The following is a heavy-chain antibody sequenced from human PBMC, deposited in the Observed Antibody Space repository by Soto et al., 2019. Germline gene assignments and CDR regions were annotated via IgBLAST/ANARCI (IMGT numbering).Heavy chain of an antibody. CDR1: GGSLSDYDYS. CDR3: AMGYYGGSFDY. D-gene: IGHD4-17*01. Sequence: QLQLQESGSGLVRPSQTLSLTCAVSGGSLSDYDYSWTWIRQPPGKGLAWIGYIRHSGSTCYTPPRRRRVTVSLDGSKTQFSLRRTSAAAADTAVYYSAMGYYGGSFDYWGQGTLVTVSS. V-gene: IGHV4-30-2*01. CDR2: IRHSGST. J-gene: IGHJ4*02.